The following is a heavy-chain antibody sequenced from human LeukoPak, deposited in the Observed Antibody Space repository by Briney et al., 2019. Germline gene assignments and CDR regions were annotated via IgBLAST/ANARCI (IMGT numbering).Heavy chain of an antibody. CDR2: MYSSGSL. V-gene: IGHV3-53*01. J-gene: IGHJ3*01. D-gene: IGHD4-23*01. Sequence: GGSLRLSCAASGFTVSDNYMSWVRQSPGKGLEWVSIMYSSGSLYYADFVKGRFTISRDNSKNTLYLQLNSLRVEDTAIYYCGGGNVYRWNAFGFWGQGTMVTVSS. CDR1: GFTVSDNY. CDR3: GGGNVYRWNAFGF.